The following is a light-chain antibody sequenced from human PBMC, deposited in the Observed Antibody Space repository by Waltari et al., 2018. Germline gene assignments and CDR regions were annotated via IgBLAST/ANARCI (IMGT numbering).Light chain of an antibody. CDR2: DAS. V-gene: IGKV1-39*01. CDR1: QKISSY. CDR3: QQTYTTPRT. J-gene: IGKJ1*01. Sequence: IQWTQSASCLPASVDEGHTITCRASQKISSYLNWYQQKPGTAPRLLIYDASRLQSGVPSRFSGSGSGTDFTLTISSLQPEDFGTYYCQQTYTTPRTFGQGTKVETK.